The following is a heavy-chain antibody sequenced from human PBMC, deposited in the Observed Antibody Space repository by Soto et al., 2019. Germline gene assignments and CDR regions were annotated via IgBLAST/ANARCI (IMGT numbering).Heavy chain of an antibody. V-gene: IGHV1-18*04. D-gene: IGHD3-3*01. J-gene: IGHJ6*02. CDR2: ISAYNGNT. CDR1: GYTCTSYY. Sequence: ASVKVSCKASGYTCTSYYMHWVRQAPGQGLEWMGWISAYNGNTNYAQKLQGRVTMTTDTSTSTAYMELRSLRSDDTAVYYCARDSTAYYDFWSGYYKPPDLHDMDVWGQGTTVSVSS. CDR3: ARDSTAYYDFWSGYYKPPDLHDMDV.